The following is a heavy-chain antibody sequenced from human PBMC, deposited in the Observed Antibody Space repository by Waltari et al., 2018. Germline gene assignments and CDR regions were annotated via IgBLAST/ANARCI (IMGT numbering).Heavy chain of an antibody. Sequence: QVQLQQWGAGLLKPSETLSLTCAVYGGSFSGYYWSWIRQPPGKGLEWIGEINHSGRTNYNPSLKSRVTISVDTSKNQFSLKLSSVTAADTAVYYCARFRRSDCSSTSCYRNYYYYGMDVWGQGTTVTVSS. CDR2: INHSGRT. J-gene: IGHJ6*02. CDR3: ARFRRSDCSSTSCYRNYYYYGMDV. CDR1: GGSFSGYY. V-gene: IGHV4-34*01. D-gene: IGHD2-2*01.